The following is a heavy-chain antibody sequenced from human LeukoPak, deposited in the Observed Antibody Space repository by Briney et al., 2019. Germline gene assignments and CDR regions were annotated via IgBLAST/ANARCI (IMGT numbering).Heavy chain of an antibody. Sequence: SETLSLTCTVSGGSVSSYYWNWIRQPPGKGLEWIGYIYYSGSTNYNPSLRRRVTISVDTSKNQFSLKLSSVTAADTAVYYCARSGGYSSPLTRWGQGTLVTVSS. D-gene: IGHD6-13*01. J-gene: IGHJ4*02. CDR2: IYYSGST. CDR1: GGSVSSYY. CDR3: ARSGGYSSPLTR. V-gene: IGHV4-59*02.